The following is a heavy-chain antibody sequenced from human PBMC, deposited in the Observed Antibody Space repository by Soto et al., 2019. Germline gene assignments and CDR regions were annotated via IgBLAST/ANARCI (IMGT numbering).Heavy chain of an antibody. CDR1: GFTFSNAW. J-gene: IGHJ6*02. CDR2: IKSKTDGGTT. CDR3: TTDFFFSSGSSWINYYYGMDV. D-gene: IGHD6-13*01. Sequence: GGSLRLSCAAPGFTFSNAWMSWVRQAPGKGLEWVGRIKSKTDGGTTDYAAPVKGRFTISRDDSKNTLYLQMNSLKTEDTAVYYCTTDFFFSSGSSWINYYYGMDVWGQGTTVTVSS. V-gene: IGHV3-15*01.